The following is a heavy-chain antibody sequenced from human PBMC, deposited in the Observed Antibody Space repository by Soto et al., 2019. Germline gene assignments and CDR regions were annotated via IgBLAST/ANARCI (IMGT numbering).Heavy chain of an antibody. Sequence: SETLSLTCAVYGGSFSGYYWSWIRQPPGKGLEWIGEINHSGSTNYNTSPTSRVTISVDTSKNQFSLTLSSVTAADTAVYSCARSIRSTSCYAPPRLGCYYYYMDVWGQGTTVTVSS. CDR1: GGSFSGYY. V-gene: IGHV4-34*01. CDR2: INHSGST. D-gene: IGHD2-2*01. CDR3: ARSIRSTSCYAPPRLGCYYYYMDV. J-gene: IGHJ6*03.